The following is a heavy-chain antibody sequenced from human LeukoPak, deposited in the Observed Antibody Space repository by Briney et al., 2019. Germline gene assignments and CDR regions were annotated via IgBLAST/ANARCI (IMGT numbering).Heavy chain of an antibody. CDR3: ARDRAAPTWFFDL. D-gene: IGHD2-15*01. Sequence: GSLRLSCAASGFTFSSYSMNWVRQAPGKGLEWLSYISADSNTIYYADSVKGRFTISRDNAKTSLYLQMNTLRDEDTAVYYCARDRAAPTWFFDLWGRGTLVLVSS. CDR1: GFTFSSYS. CDR2: ISADSNTI. J-gene: IGHJ2*01. V-gene: IGHV3-48*02.